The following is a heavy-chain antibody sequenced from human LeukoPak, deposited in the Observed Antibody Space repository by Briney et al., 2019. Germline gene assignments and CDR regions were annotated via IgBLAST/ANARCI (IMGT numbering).Heavy chain of an antibody. CDR2: ISGRADRT. CDR1: GFTFSSYA. Sequence: QPGGSLRLSCAASGFTFSSYAMSWVRQAPGKGLEWVSAISGRADRTYYADSVKGRFTISRDNSKNTLYLQMNSLRPEDTAIYYCAKESPYGSGSRNYYFHYWGQGTLVTVSS. CDR3: AKESPYGSGSRNYYFHY. J-gene: IGHJ4*02. D-gene: IGHD3-10*01. V-gene: IGHV3-23*01.